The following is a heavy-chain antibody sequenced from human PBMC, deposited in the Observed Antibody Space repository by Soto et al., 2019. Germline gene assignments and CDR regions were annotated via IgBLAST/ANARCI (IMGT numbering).Heavy chain of an antibody. D-gene: IGHD2-21*02. Sequence: QVQLQESGPGLVKPSETLSLTCTVSGGSISGYYWSWIRQPPGKGLEWIGYMYNTGSTVYNPSFKRRGTIAVDTSKNQSSLKLNSVTAADTAVYYCARDLWGYCGTDCYPLDVWGQGTTVTVSS. CDR1: GGSISGYY. J-gene: IGHJ6*02. CDR2: MYNTGST. CDR3: ARDLWGYCGTDCYPLDV. V-gene: IGHV4-59*01.